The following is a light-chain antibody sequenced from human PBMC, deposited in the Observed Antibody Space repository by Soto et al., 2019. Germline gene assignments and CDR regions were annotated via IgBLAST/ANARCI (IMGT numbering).Light chain of an antibody. CDR3: CSYAGSSWI. CDR1: NSDVGHYNY. V-gene: IGLV2-11*01. Sequence: QSALTQPRSESGSPGQSVTISCTGTNSDVGHYNYVSWYQQHPGKAPKLIIFDVDKRPSGVPDRFSGSKSGNTASLTISGLQAEDEADYYCCSYAGSSWIFGGGTQLTVL. CDR2: DVD. J-gene: IGLJ2*01.